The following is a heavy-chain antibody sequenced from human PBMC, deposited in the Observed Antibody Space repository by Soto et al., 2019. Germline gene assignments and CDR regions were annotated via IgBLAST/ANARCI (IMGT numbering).Heavy chain of an antibody. CDR1: GFTVSSNY. D-gene: IGHD1-26*01. J-gene: IGHJ4*02. CDR3: ARESIVGATNTFDY. Sequence: EVQLVESGGGLVQPGESLRLSCAASGFTVSSNYMSWVRQAPGKGLEWVSIIYSGGSTYYADSVKGRFTISRDNSKNTLYLQMNSLRAEDTAVYYCARESIVGATNTFDYWGQGTWSPSPQ. CDR2: IYSGGST. V-gene: IGHV3-66*01.